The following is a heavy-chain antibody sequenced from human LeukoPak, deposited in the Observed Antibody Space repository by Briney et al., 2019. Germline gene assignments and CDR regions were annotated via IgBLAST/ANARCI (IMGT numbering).Heavy chain of an antibody. Sequence: GGSLGLSCAASGFTFSDYYMSWIRQAPGKGLEWVSYISSSGSTIYYADSVKGRFTISRDNAKNSLYLQMNSLRAEDTAVYYCARETTVVTVDYWGQGTLVTVSS. V-gene: IGHV3-11*04. CDR1: GFTFSDYY. CDR3: ARETTVVTVDY. D-gene: IGHD4-23*01. CDR2: ISSSGSTI. J-gene: IGHJ4*02.